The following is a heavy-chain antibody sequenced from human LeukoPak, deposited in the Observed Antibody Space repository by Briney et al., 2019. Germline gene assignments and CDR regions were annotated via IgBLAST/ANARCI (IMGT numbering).Heavy chain of an antibody. CDR1: GGSISSYY. CDR3: ARDSPTNYYGSGSYYKHFDY. CDR2: IYTSGST. V-gene: IGHV4-4*07. Sequence: KPSETLSLTCTVSGGSISSYYWSWIRQPAGKGLEWIGRIYTSGSTNYNPSLKSRVTMSVDTSKIQFSLKLSSVTAADTAVYYCARDSPTNYYGSGSYYKHFDYWGQGTLVTVSS. J-gene: IGHJ4*02. D-gene: IGHD3-10*01.